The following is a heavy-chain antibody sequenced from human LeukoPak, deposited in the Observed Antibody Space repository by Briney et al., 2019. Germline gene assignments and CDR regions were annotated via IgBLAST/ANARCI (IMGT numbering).Heavy chain of an antibody. CDR2: INPNSGAT. CDR3: ARTGSFDY. CDR1: GYTFTAYD. V-gene: IGHV1-2*06. Sequence: VNVSCKASGYTFTAYDMHWVRQAPGQGREWMGRINPNSGATIYAQNFQGRVTMTTDTSISSAYMELTRLGSDDTAVYYCARTGSFDYWGQGTLVTVSS. D-gene: IGHD1-14*01. J-gene: IGHJ4*02.